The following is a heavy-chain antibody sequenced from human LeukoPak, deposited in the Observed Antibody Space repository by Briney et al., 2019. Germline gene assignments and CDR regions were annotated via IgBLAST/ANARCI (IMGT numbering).Heavy chain of an antibody. CDR3: ARVSRLGELSSIDY. J-gene: IGHJ4*02. Sequence: SETLSLTCAVYGGSFSGYYWSWIRQPPGKGLEWIGEINHSGSTNYNPSLKSRVTISVDTSKNQFSLKLSSVTAADTAVYYCARVSRLGELSSIDYWGQGTLVTVSS. D-gene: IGHD3-16*02. V-gene: IGHV4-34*01. CDR1: GGSFSGYY. CDR2: INHSGST.